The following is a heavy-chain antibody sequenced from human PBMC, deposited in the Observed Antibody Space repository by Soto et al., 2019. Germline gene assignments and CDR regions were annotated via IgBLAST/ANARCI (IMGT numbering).Heavy chain of an antibody. CDR1: GFTFSSDW. Sequence: PVGSLRLSCAASGFTFSSDWMNWVRQSPGKGLEWVSRIISGGTRVNYADSVKGRFTITRDNAKNTLYLEMHSLTVDDTAVYYCARERTSKGGLDIWGQGTTVTVSS. J-gene: IGHJ6*02. CDR2: IISGGTRV. V-gene: IGHV3-74*01. CDR3: ARERTSKGGLDI.